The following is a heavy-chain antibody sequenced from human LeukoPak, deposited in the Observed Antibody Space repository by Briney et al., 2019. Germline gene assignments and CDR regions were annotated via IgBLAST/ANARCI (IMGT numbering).Heavy chain of an antibody. J-gene: IGHJ4*02. Sequence: TSSETLSFTCADSGGTVSSDTYYWHWIRRSPGQGLEWVGFVYYSGRTKYNPSLKSRVTMSIDTSKNQFSLKLSSVTAADTAVYYCARRYSSGWYGVPDYWGQGTLVTVSS. CDR2: VYYSGRT. CDR3: ARRYSSGWYGVPDY. V-gene: IGHV4-61*01. D-gene: IGHD6-19*01. CDR1: GGTVSSDTYY.